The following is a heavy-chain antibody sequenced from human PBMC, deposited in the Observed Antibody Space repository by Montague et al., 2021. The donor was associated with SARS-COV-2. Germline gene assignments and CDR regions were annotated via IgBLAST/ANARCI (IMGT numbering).Heavy chain of an antibody. Sequence: SETLSLTCAVYGGSFSGYYWSWIRQPPGKGLEWIGNIFHSGSTYYNPSLKSRVTMSVDTSKNHFSLKLNSVTAADTAIYYCASLTWMELWLSGYYFDSWGQGTLVTVSS. CDR3: ASLTWMELWLSGYYFDS. D-gene: IGHD5-18*01. CDR1: GGSFSGYY. J-gene: IGHJ4*02. CDR2: IFHSGST. V-gene: IGHV4-34*12.